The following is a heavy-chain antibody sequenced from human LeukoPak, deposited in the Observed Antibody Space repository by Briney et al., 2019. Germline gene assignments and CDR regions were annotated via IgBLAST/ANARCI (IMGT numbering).Heavy chain of an antibody. CDR2: MNPNSGNT. D-gene: IGHD2-2*01. CDR3: ARPHCSSTDCHPPEWFDP. CDR1: GYTFTNYD. J-gene: IGHJ5*02. V-gene: IGHV1-8*01. Sequence: ASVRVSCTTSGYTFTNYDINWVRQATGQGLEWMGWMNPNSGNTGYAQKFQGRVTMTRNTSISTAYMELSSLRSEDTAVYYSARPHCSSTDCHPPEWFDPWGQGTLVTVSS.